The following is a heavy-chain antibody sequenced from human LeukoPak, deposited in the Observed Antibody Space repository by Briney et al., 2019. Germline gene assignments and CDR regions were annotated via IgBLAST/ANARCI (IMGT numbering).Heavy chain of an antibody. Sequence: SETLSLTCTVSGGSISSYYWSWIRQPPGKGLEWIGYIYYSGSTNYNPSLKSRVTISVDTSKNQFSLKLSSVTAADTAVYYCARDSAVGGSGSYFYYYYYMDVWGKGTTVTISS. D-gene: IGHD3-10*01. J-gene: IGHJ6*03. V-gene: IGHV4-59*12. CDR1: GGSISSYY. CDR2: IYYSGST. CDR3: ARDSAVGGSGSYFYYYYYMDV.